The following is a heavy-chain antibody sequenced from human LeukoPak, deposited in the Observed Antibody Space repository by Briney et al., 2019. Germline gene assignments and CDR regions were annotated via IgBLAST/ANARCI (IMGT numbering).Heavy chain of an antibody. Sequence: PGGSLRLSCTASGFTFSSYSMNWVRQAPGKGLEWVSSINSNSRTIYYADSVKGRFTISRDNAKNSLYLQMNSLRAEDAAVYFCAKAPVTSCRGAYCYPFDSWGQGTLVTVSS. V-gene: IGHV3-48*01. D-gene: IGHD2-21*01. CDR2: INSNSRTI. CDR1: GFTFSSYS. J-gene: IGHJ4*02. CDR3: AKAPVTSCRGAYCYPFDS.